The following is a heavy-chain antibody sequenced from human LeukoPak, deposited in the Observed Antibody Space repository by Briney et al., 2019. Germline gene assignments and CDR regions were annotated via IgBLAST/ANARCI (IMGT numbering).Heavy chain of an antibody. J-gene: IGHJ4*02. CDR1: GFTFSSYS. Sequence: PGGSLRLSCAASGFTFSSYSMNWVRQAPGKGLEWVSYISSSSSTIYYADSVKGRFTISRDNSKNTLYLQMNSLRAEDTAVYYCAKEGGGDLGYWGQGTLVTVSS. CDR2: ISSSSSTI. V-gene: IGHV3-48*01. CDR3: AKEGGGDLGY. D-gene: IGHD2-21*02.